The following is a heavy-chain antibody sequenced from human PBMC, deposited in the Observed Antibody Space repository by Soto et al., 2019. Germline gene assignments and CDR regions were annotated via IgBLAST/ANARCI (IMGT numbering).Heavy chain of an antibody. J-gene: IGHJ4*02. V-gene: IGHV4-30-2*01. D-gene: IGHD4-17*01. CDR1: GGSISSGGYY. CDR3: ARASTTATTLDY. CDR2: IHHSGST. Sequence: PSETLSLTCNVSGGSISSGGYYWTWIRQHPGKGLEWIGNIHHSGSTFYNPSLKSRVTISVDRSKNQFSLKLSSVTAADTAVYYCARASTTATTLDYWGQGTLVTVSS.